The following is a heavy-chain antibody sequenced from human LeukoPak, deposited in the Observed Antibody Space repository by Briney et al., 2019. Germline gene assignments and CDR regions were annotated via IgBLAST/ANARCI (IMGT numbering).Heavy chain of an antibody. CDR3: ARHWRWSSEPDNYYYGMDV. CDR1: GGSISSYY. D-gene: IGHD6-25*01. CDR2: IYYSGST. V-gene: IGHV4-59*08. J-gene: IGHJ6*02. Sequence: SETLSLTCTVSGGSISSYYWSWIRQPPGKGLEWIGYIYYSGSTNYNPSLKSRVTISVDTSKNQFSLKLSPVTAADTAVYYCARHWRWSSEPDNYYYGMDVWGQGTTVTVSS.